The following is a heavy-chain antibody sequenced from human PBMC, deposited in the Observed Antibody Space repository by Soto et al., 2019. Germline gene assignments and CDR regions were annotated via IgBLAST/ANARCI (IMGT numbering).Heavy chain of an antibody. CDR3: VRCVSMSIAGKRNLLAP. V-gene: IGHV4-59*08. CDR1: GGSISTHY. CDR2: IYYSGST. D-gene: IGHD2-8*01. J-gene: IGHJ5*02. Sequence: PSETLSLTCTVSGGSISTHYWNWIRQPPGRGLEWIGHIYYSGSTNYNPSLKSRVTISVDTSKNQFSLELSSVTAADTAVYFCVRCVSMSIAGKRNLLAPSAQGAPVIGSS.